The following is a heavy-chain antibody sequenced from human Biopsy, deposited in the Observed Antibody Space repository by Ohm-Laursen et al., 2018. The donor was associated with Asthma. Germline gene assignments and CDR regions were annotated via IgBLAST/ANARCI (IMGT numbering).Heavy chain of an antibody. D-gene: IGHD5-18*01. Sequence: LSLSCSASGFTFRTHSMSWVRQAPGKGLEWVSYISTSSSTTYYADSVKGRFTITRDNAKNSLYLQMNSLRDEDTAVYYCARFKRGYSYGYAGVFDYWGQGTLVTVSS. J-gene: IGHJ4*02. CDR2: ISTSSSTT. CDR1: GFTFRTHS. V-gene: IGHV3-48*02. CDR3: ARFKRGYSYGYAGVFDY.